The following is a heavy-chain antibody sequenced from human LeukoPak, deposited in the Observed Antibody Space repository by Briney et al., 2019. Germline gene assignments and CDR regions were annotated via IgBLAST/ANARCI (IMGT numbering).Heavy chain of an antibody. Sequence: GGSLRLSCAASGFTFSSYGMHWVRQAPGKGLEWVAFIRYDGSIKYYADSVKGRFTISRDNSKNTLYLQMNSLRAEDTAVYYCAKDLWGNCSSTSCYFDYWGQGTLVTVSS. CDR2: IRYDGSIK. V-gene: IGHV3-30*02. CDR3: AKDLWGNCSSTSCYFDY. CDR1: GFTFSSYG. J-gene: IGHJ4*02. D-gene: IGHD2-2*01.